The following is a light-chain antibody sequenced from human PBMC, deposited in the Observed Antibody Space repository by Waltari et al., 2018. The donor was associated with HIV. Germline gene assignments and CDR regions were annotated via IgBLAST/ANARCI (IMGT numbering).Light chain of an antibody. V-gene: IGLV2-23*02. Sequence: SALTQPASVSGSPGQSITISCTGTSSDVGSYNLVSWYQQPPGKAPKLMIYEVSKRPSGVSNRFSGSKSGNTASLTISGLQAEDEADYYCCSYAGSSTFEYVFGTGTKVTVL. CDR3: CSYAGSSTFEYV. CDR2: EVS. CDR1: SSDVGSYNL. J-gene: IGLJ1*01.